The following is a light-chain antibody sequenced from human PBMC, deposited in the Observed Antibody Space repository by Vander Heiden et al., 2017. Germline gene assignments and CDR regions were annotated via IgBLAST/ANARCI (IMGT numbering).Light chain of an antibody. CDR2: AAS. CDR1: QSITHY. CDR3: QQSLSTPLYT. V-gene: IGKV1-39*01. J-gene: IGKJ2*01. Sequence: DIQMTQSPSSLSASVGDRVTITCRASQSITHYLNWYQQKPGKAPKLLIYAASSLQSGVPSRFSGSGSGTDFTLTISSLQPEDFATYYCQQSLSTPLYTFGQGTKLEIK.